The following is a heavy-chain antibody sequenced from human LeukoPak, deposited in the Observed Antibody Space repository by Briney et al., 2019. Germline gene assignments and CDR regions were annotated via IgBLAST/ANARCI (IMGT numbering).Heavy chain of an antibody. CDR1: GYTFTSYD. CDR2: MNPNSGNT. J-gene: IGHJ6*02. V-gene: IGHV1-8*01. Sequence: ASVKVSCKASGYTFTSYDINWVRQATGQGLEWMGWMNPNSGNTGYAQKFQGRVTMTRNTSISTAYMELSSLRSEDTAAYYCARADCSSTSCYYYYGMDVWGQGTTVTVSS. CDR3: ARADCSSTSCYYYYGMDV. D-gene: IGHD2-2*01.